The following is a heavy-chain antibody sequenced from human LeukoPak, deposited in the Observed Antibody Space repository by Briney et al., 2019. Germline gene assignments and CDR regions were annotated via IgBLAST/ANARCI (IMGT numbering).Heavy chain of an antibody. J-gene: IGHJ5*02. CDR2: IIPILGIA. V-gene: IGHV1-69*04. Sequence: SVTVSCKASGGTFSSYAISWVRQAPGQGLEWMGRIIPILGIANYAQKFQGRVTITADKSTSTAYMELSSLRSEDTAVYYCARDHRIAAGINWFDPWGQGTLVTVSS. D-gene: IGHD6-13*01. CDR3: ARDHRIAAGINWFDP. CDR1: GGTFSSYA.